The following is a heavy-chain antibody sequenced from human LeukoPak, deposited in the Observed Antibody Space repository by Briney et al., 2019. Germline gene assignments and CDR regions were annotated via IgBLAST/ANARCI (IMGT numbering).Heavy chain of an antibody. Sequence: SQTLSLTCNVTGASIGSGGLYWTWFRQHPGKGPEWLGYVYNNADTDYNPSLKSRLTISLDASKNQFYLNVKSVTAADAAVYCCAISPNSGYYYWGQGTLVAVSS. D-gene: IGHD3-22*01. V-gene: IGHV4-31*03. J-gene: IGHJ4*02. CDR1: GASIGSGGLY. CDR2: VYNNADT. CDR3: AISPNSGYYY.